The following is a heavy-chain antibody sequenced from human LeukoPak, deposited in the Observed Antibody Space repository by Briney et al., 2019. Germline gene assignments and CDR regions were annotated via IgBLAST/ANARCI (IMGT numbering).Heavy chain of an antibody. V-gene: IGHV4-34*01. D-gene: IGHD3-3*01. J-gene: IGHJ6*03. CDR2: INHSGST. CDR3: AGPSSGGRSGYAYYYYYYMDV. Sequence: PSETLSLTCAVYGGSFSGYYWSWIRQPPGKGLEWIGEINHSGSTNYNPSLKSRVTVSVDTSKNQFSLKLSSVTAADTAVYYCAGPSSGGRSGYAYYYYYYMDVWGKGTTVTVSS. CDR1: GGSFSGYY.